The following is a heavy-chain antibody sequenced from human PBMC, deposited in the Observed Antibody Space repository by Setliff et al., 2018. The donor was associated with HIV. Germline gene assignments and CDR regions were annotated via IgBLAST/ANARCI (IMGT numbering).Heavy chain of an antibody. CDR1: GDSIGTTTYY. V-gene: IGHV4-39*01. J-gene: IGHJ5*02. Sequence: SETLSLTCTVSGDSIGTTTYYWGWIRQSPEKGLEWIGSIYFSGSAYYNPSLESRVTISVDTSKNQFSLKLSSVTAADTAVYYCARQPYDSRSFGWFDPWGQGTLVTVSS. CDR3: ARQPYDSRSFGWFDP. D-gene: IGHD3-10*01. CDR2: IYFSGSA.